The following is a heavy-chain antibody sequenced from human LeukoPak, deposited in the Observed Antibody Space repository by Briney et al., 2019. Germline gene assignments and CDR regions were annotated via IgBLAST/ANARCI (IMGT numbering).Heavy chain of an antibody. D-gene: IGHD5-24*01. Sequence: GGSLRLSCAASGFTFSDYYMSWIRQAPGKGLEWVSYISSSGSTIYYADSVKGRFTLSRDNAKNSLYLQMNSLRAEDTAGYYCARERDGYNFRVFDYWGQGTLVTVSS. CDR2: ISSSGSTI. CDR3: ARERDGYNFRVFDY. J-gene: IGHJ4*02. V-gene: IGHV3-11*04. CDR1: GFTFSDYY.